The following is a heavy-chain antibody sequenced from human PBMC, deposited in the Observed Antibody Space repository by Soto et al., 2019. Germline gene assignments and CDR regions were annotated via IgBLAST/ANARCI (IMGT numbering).Heavy chain of an antibody. J-gene: IGHJ4*02. CDR3: ARHPPYYDSWSGYANPYYFDY. V-gene: IGHV4-39*01. CDR1: GGSISSSSYY. CDR2: IYYSGST. Sequence: SETLSLTCTVSGGSISSSSYYWGWIRQPPGKGLEWIGSIYYSGSTYYNPSLKSRVTISVDTSKNQFSLKLSSVTAADTAVYYCARHPPYYDSWSGYANPYYFDYWGQGTLVTVSS. D-gene: IGHD3-3*01.